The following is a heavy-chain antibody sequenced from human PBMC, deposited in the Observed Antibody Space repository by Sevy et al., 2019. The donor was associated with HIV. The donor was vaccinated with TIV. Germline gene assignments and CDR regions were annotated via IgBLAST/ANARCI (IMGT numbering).Heavy chain of an antibody. D-gene: IGHD2-2*01. Sequence: GESLKISCKGSGYSFSSYWIGWVRQMPGKGLEWMGIIYPGDSETTYSPSFQGQVTISADKSINTAYLQWSSLKVSDTAMYYCTIVVVPAAQIGWNFQHWGQGTLVTVSS. V-gene: IGHV5-51*01. J-gene: IGHJ1*01. CDR1: GYSFSSYW. CDR3: TIVVVPAAQIGWNFQH. CDR2: IYPGDSET.